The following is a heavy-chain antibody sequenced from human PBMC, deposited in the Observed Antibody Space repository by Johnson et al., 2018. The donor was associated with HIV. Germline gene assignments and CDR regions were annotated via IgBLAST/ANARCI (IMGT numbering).Heavy chain of an antibody. CDR3: ARRWELHSNAFDI. D-gene: IGHD1-26*01. V-gene: IGHV3-64*01. J-gene: IGHJ3*02. Sequence: VHLVESGGGLVQPGGSLRLSCAASGFTFSTYAMHWVRQAPGKGLEYVSGISGNGGTTYYANSVKGRFTISRDNSKKKLYLQMDSLRAEDTAVYYCARRWELHSNAFDIWGQGTMVTVSS. CDR1: GFTFSTYA. CDR2: ISGNGGTT.